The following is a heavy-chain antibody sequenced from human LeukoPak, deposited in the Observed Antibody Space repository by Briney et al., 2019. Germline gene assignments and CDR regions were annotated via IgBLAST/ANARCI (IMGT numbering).Heavy chain of an antibody. CDR1: GFTFSSYA. CDR3: ARREQQLVGGTFMDAFDI. J-gene: IGHJ3*02. CDR2: ISGSGGST. V-gene: IGHV3-23*01. Sequence: GGSLRLSCAASGFTFSSYAMSWVRQAPGKGLEWVSAISGSGGSTYYADSVKGRFTISRDNSKNTLYLQMNSLRAEDTAVYYCARREQQLVGGTFMDAFDIWGQGTMVTVSS. D-gene: IGHD6-13*01.